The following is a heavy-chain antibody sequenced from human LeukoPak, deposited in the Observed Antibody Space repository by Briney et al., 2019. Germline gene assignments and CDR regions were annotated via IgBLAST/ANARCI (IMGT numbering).Heavy chain of an antibody. Sequence: GSLRLSCAASGFTFSSYGMHWVRQAPGKGLEWVAVISYDGSNKYYADSVKGRFTISRDNSKNTLYLQMNSLRAEDTAVYYCAKGIDFWSGYYTKNIYYYYYGMDVWGQGTTVTVSS. CDR1: GFTFSSYG. CDR3: AKGIDFWSGYYTKNIYYYYYGMDV. V-gene: IGHV3-30*18. CDR2: ISYDGSNK. D-gene: IGHD3-3*01. J-gene: IGHJ6*02.